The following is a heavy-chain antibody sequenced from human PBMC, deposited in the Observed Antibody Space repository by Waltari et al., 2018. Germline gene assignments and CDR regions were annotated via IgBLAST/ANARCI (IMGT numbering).Heavy chain of an antibody. V-gene: IGHV5-51*03. CDR2: IYPGDSYT. CDR3: ARRITRDRGIVPHAFDN. D-gene: IGHD3-10*01. CDR1: GYSFTTYW. J-gene: IGHJ3*02. Sequence: EVQLVQSGAEVKKPGESLKISCTGSGYSFTTYWIGWVRQMPGKGLEWMGLIYPGDSYTRYSPSFQGQVTISADKSISTAYLQWTSLKASDTAIYYCARRITRDRGIVPHAFDNWGQGTTVAVSS.